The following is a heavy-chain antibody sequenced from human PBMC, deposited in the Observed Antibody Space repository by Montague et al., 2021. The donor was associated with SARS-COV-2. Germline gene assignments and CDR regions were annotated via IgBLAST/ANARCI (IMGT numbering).Heavy chain of an antibody. CDR1: GASISSSENS. Sequence: SETLSLTCTVSGASISSSENSWGWIRQSPGKGLEWFGSIFYSGTTHFNPSLRCRIAISVDTTKNKFSLKVTSVTAADTAVYYCARHVTFGGVVVALDYWGQGNLVTVSS. CDR2: IFYSGTT. CDR3: ARHVTFGGVVVALDY. J-gene: IGHJ4*02. D-gene: IGHD3-16*02. V-gene: IGHV4-39*01.